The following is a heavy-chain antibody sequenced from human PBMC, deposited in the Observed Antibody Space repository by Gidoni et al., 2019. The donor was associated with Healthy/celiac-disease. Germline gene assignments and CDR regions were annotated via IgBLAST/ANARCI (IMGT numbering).Heavy chain of an antibody. CDR2: IYHSGST. J-gene: IGHJ4*02. CDR1: GYSISSGYY. Sequence: QVQLQESGPGLVKPSETLSLTCAVSGYSISSGYYWGWIRQPPGKGLEWIGSIYHSGSTYYNPSLKSRVTISVDTSKNQFSLKLSSVTAADTAVYYCARVRPDYGDYVYDYWGQGTLVTVSS. CDR3: ARVRPDYGDYVYDY. V-gene: IGHV4-38-2*01. D-gene: IGHD4-17*01.